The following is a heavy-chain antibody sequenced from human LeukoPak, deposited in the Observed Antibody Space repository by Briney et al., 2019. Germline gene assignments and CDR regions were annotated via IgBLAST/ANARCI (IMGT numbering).Heavy chain of an antibody. J-gene: IGHJ4*02. D-gene: IGHD5-18*01. V-gene: IGHV3-74*01. CDR1: GFTFSSYW. CDR3: APEGGYSYDY. Sequence: GGSLRLSCVASGFTFSSYWMHWVRQAPGKGPVWLSRISSGGNTTRYADFVKGRFAISRDNAKNTVYLQMNSLRAEDTAVYYCAPEGGYSYDYWGQGTLVTVSS. CDR2: ISSGGNTT.